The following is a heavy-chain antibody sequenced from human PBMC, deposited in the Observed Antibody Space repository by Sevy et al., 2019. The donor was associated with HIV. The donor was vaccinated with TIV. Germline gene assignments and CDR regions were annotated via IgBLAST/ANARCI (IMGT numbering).Heavy chain of an antibody. V-gene: IGHV1-46*03. D-gene: IGHD3-10*01. J-gene: IGHJ5*02. Sequence: ASVKVSCKASGYTFTSYYMHWVRQAPGQGLEWMGIINPSGGSTSYAQKFQGRVTMTRDTSTSTVYMELSSLRSEDMAVYYCARATIPMVQGVIYWFDPWGQGTLVTVSS. CDR2: INPSGGST. CDR1: GYTFTSYY. CDR3: ARATIPMVQGVIYWFDP.